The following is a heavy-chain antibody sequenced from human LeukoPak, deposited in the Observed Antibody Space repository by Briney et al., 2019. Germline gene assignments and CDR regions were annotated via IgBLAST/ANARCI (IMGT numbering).Heavy chain of an antibody. CDR2: ISGIGGST. CDR1: GFTFSSYA. D-gene: IGHD4-17*01. CDR3: AKEGDYGYWYFDL. Sequence: SGGSLRLSCAASGFTFSSYAMTWARQPPGKGLEWVSAISGIGGSTYYADSVKGRFTISRDNFKNTLYLQMNSLRAEDTAVYYCAKEGDYGYWYFDLWGRGTLVTVSS. J-gene: IGHJ2*01. V-gene: IGHV3-23*01.